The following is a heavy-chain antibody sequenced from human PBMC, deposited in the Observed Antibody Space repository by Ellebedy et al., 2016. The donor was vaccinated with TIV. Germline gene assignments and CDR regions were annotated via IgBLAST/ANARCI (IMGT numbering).Heavy chain of an antibody. Sequence: MPSETLSLTCSVSGGSVSSTKYYWAWNRQPTGQGLEYIGSVFYSGSPYYNPSFKSRVPLSADTSKNQFYLNLRTVTAADTAVYYCARTDPWQPIDDWGQGILVSVSS. CDR3: ARTDPWQPIDD. V-gene: IGHV4-39*01. CDR1: GGSVSSTKYY. J-gene: IGHJ4*02. D-gene: IGHD2-21*02. CDR2: VFYSGSP.